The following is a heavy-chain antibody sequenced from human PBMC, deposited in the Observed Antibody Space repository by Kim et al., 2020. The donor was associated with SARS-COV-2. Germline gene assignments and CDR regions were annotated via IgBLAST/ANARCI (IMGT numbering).Heavy chain of an antibody. CDR1: GFTFSHDW. V-gene: IGHV3-7*01. J-gene: IGHJ4*02. D-gene: IGHD3-10*01. Sequence: GGSLRLSCVASGFTFSHDWMTWVRQAPGKGLEWVANINQVGSESYYVDSVKGRFTISRDNAKNSLYLQMNSLRVEDTAVYYCARSAFGDNYWGQGTLV. CDR3: ARSAFGDNY. CDR2: INQVGSES.